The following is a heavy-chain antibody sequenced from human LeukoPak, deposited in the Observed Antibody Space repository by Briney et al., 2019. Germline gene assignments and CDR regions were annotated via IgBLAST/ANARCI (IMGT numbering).Heavy chain of an antibody. Sequence: GRSLRLSCAASGFTFSDCAVHWVRQAPGKGLEGVALISYDGSNKYYADSVKGRFTISRDNSKNTMSLQMNSLRREDTAVYYCASRTNSGPPFWGQGTLVTISS. CDR3: ASRTNSGPPF. CDR2: ISYDGSNK. V-gene: IGHV3-30-3*01. J-gene: IGHJ1*01. D-gene: IGHD3-10*01. CDR1: GFTFSDCA.